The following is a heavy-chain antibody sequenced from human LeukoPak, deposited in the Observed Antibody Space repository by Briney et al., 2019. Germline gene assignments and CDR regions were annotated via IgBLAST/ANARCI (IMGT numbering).Heavy chain of an antibody. V-gene: IGHV3-9*01. CDR3: AKDYGGNHWFDY. J-gene: IGHJ4*02. CDR1: GFTFDGYA. CDR2: ISWDSGAI. D-gene: IGHD4-23*01. Sequence: GGSLRLSCAASGFTFDGYAMHWVRQAPGKGLEWVSGISWDSGAIGYADSVKGRFTISRDNAKSSLYLQMDSLRAEDTALYYCAKDYGGNHWFDYWGQGTLVTVSS.